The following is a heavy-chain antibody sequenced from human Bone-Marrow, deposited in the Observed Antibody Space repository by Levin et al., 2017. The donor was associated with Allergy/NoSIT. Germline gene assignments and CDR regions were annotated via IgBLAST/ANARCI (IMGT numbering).Heavy chain of an antibody. J-gene: IGHJ4*02. D-gene: IGHD2-2*01. Sequence: ASVKVSCKVSGYTLTEISIHWVRQGPGNGLEWMGGFDPERVETIYAQKFQGRLTMTEDTSTDTAYMELSSLRSEDTAVYYCATGSDRYCSSPTCGRDPFDFWGQGTLVTVSS. CDR1: GYTLTEIS. V-gene: IGHV1-24*01. CDR3: ATGSDRYCSSPTCGRDPFDF. CDR2: FDPERVET.